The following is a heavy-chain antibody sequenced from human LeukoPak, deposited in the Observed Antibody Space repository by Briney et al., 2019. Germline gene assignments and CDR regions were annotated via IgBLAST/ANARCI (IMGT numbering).Heavy chain of an antibody. J-gene: IGHJ4*02. V-gene: IGHV4-30-2*01. CDR1: GGSISSGGYS. CDR3: ARGGYDYGDYGLDY. D-gene: IGHD4-17*01. Sequence: SETLSLTCAVSGGSISSGGYSWSRIRQPPGKGLEWIGYIYHSGSTYYNPSLKSRVTISVDRSKNQFSLKLSSVTAADTAVYYCARGGYDYGDYGLDYWGQGTLVTVSS. CDR2: IYHSGST.